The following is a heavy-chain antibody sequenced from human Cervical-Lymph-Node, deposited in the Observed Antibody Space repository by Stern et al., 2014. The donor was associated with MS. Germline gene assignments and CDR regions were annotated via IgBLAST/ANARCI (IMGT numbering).Heavy chain of an antibody. J-gene: IGHJ5*02. CDR3: ASSGGPNWFAP. Sequence: EVQLVESGGGLVQPGGTLRLSCAASGSTFSSYWMHWVRQAPGKGLVGVSRINSDGSSTGYAASVKGRFTISKATAKTTLYRPMNSLKADDPAVYYLASSGGPNWFAPWGQGTLVTVSS. D-gene: IGHD1-26*01. V-gene: IGHV3-74*02. CDR1: GSTFSSYW. CDR2: INSDGSST.